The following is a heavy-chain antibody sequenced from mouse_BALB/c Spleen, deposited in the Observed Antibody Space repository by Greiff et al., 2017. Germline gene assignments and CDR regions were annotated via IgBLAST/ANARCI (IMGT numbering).Heavy chain of an antibody. CDR3: TRMRGYDGYYYFDY. CDR2: INPSNGGT. D-gene: IGHD2-3*01. V-gene: IGHV1S81*02. J-gene: IGHJ2*01. CDR1: GYTFTSYY. Sequence: QVHVKQSGAELVKPGASVKLSCKASGYTFTSYYMYWVKQRPGQGLEWIGEINPSNGGTNFNEKFKSKATLTVDKSSSTAYMQLSSLTSEDSAVYYCTRMRGYDGYYYFDYWGQGTTLTVSS.